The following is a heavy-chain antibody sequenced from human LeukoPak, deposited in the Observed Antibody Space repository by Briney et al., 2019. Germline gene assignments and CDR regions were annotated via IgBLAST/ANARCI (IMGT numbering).Heavy chain of an antibody. Sequence: KPSETLSLTCAVYGGSFSGYYWSWIRQPPGKGLEWIGEINHSGSTNYIPSLKSRVTISVDTSKNQFSLKLSSVPAADTAVYYCARDCDWFDPWGQGTLVTVSS. CDR1: GGSFSGYY. V-gene: IGHV4-34*01. CDR3: ARDCDWFDP. CDR2: INHSGST. D-gene: IGHD2-21*01. J-gene: IGHJ5*02.